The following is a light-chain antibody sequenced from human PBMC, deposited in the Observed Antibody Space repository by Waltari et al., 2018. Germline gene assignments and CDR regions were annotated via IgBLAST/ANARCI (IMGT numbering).Light chain of an antibody. J-gene: IGLJ3*02. V-gene: IGLV4-69*01. CDR2: VNSDGSH. Sequence: QLVLTQSPSASASLGASVKLTCTLSSGHSTNVVAWLQQKPEQGPRFLRKVNSDGSHTKGDEIPDRFSGSSSGAERYLTISSLQSEDEADYYCQTGGHGTWVFGGGTTLTVL. CDR1: SGHSTNV. CDR3: QTGGHGTWV.